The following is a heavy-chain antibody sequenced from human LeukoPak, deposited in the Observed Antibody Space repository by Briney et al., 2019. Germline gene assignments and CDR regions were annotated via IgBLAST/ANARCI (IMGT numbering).Heavy chain of an antibody. CDR1: GGSISSYY. V-gene: IGHV4-4*07. CDR2: IYTSGST. Sequence: SETLSLTCTVSGGSISSYYWSWIRQPAGKGLEWIGRIYTSGSTNYNPSLKSRVTMSVDTSKNQFSLKLSSVTAADTAVYYCACLLRTGTHHDYFDYWGQGTLVTVSS. J-gene: IGHJ4*02. CDR3: ACLLRTGTHHDYFDY. D-gene: IGHD1-7*01.